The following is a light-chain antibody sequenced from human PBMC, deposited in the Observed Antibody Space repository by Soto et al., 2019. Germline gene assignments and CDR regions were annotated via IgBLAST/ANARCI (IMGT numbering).Light chain of an antibody. J-gene: IGKJ2*01. CDR2: DAS. CDR3: QQYNSYSPT. CDR1: QSISSW. Sequence: IRMTQSPSTLSASVGDRVTITCRASQSISSWLAWYQQKPGKAPKFLIYDASSLESGVPSRFSGSGSGTEFTLTISSLQPDDFATYYCQQYNSYSPTFGQGTKLEIK. V-gene: IGKV1-5*01.